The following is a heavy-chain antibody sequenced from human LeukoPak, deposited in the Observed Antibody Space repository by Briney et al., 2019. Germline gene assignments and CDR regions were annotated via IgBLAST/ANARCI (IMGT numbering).Heavy chain of an antibody. CDR1: GFTFSSYW. D-gene: IGHD3-3*01. CDR3: ARDFDYDFWSGYSVTPSMGYFDY. Sequence: GGSLRLSCAASGFTFSSYWMTWVRQAPGKGLEWVSYISSSSSTIYYADSVKGRFTISRDNAKNSLYLQMNSLRAEDTAVYYCARDFDYDFWSGYSVTPSMGYFDYWGQGTLVTVSS. CDR2: ISSSSSTI. V-gene: IGHV3-48*01. J-gene: IGHJ4*02.